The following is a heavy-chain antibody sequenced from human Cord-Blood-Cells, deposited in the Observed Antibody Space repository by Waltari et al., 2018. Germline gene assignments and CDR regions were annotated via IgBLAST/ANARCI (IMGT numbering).Heavy chain of an antibody. CDR3: ARSLTGEEDDAFDI. CDR2: IYHSGST. Sequence: QVQLQESGPGLVKPSATLSLTCAVSGGSISSSNWWSWVRPPPGKGREWIGEIYHSGSTNYNPSLKSRVTISVDKSKNQFSLKLSSVTAADTAVYYCARSLTGEEDDAFDIWGQGTMVTVSS. V-gene: IGHV4-4*02. J-gene: IGHJ3*02. D-gene: IGHD7-27*01. CDR1: GGSISSSNW.